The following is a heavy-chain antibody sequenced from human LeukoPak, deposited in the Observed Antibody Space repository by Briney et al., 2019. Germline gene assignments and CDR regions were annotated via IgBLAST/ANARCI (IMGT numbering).Heavy chain of an antibody. CDR1: NGSVSSGSNY. Sequence: SETLSLTCTVSNGSVSSGSNYWSWIRQPPGKGLEWIGYIYYSGSTDYNPSLKSRVTISVDTSKNKLSLKLTSVTAADTAVYYCARDLAAAGTNWFDPWGQGTLVTVSS. CDR3: ARDLAAAGTNWFDP. V-gene: IGHV4-61*01. J-gene: IGHJ5*02. D-gene: IGHD6-13*01. CDR2: IYYSGST.